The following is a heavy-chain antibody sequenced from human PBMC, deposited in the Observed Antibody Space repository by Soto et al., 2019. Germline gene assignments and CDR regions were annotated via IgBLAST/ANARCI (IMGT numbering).Heavy chain of an antibody. D-gene: IGHD2-15*01. Sequence: QVQLVQSGAEVKKPGSSVKVSCKASGGTFSSYTISWVRQAPGQGLEWMGRIIPILGIANYAQKFQCRVTISVAKSTSTGYMEVLSLRSADTGVYYCARGERYCSGGSCYDYYYYYMDVWGKGTTVTVSS. CDR1: GGTFSSYT. V-gene: IGHV1-69*02. CDR2: IIPILGIA. J-gene: IGHJ6*03. CDR3: ARGERYCSGGSCYDYYYYYMDV.